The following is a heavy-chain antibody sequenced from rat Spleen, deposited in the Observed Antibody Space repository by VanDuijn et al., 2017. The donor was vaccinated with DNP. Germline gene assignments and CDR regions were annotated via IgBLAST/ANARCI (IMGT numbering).Heavy chain of an antibody. Sequence: EVQLVESGGGLVQPGRSLKLSCAASGFTFSDYYMAWVRQAPTKGLEWVAYISNDGGSTYYGDSMKGRFTISRDNAKATLYLQMDSLRSEETATYYCARARYNSPFDYWGQGVMVTVSS. V-gene: IGHV5S11*01. D-gene: IGHD1-5*01. J-gene: IGHJ2*01. CDR3: ARARYNSPFDY. CDR1: GFTFSDYY. CDR2: ISNDGGST.